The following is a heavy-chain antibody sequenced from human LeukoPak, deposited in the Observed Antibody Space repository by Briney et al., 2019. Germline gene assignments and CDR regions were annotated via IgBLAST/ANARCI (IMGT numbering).Heavy chain of an antibody. J-gene: IGHJ6*02. CDR2: INHRGRT. CDR3: ARGAVVYHYAVDV. Sequence: SETLSLTCAVYGGSFSDYYWSWIRQSPGKGLEWIGEINHRGRTNFNPSLKRRVSISVDTSNNQVSLMVRSVTAADTGVYYCARGAVVYHYAVDVWGQGTTVTVSS. D-gene: IGHD2-15*01. CDR1: GGSFSDYY. V-gene: IGHV4-34*01.